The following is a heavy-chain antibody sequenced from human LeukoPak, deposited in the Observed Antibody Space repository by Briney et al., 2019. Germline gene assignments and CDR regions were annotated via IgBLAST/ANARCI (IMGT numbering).Heavy chain of an antibody. CDR1: GFTFSSYS. J-gene: IGHJ4*02. Sequence: GGSLRLSRAASGFTFSSYSMNWVRQDPGKGLEWVSYISSSSSTTYYADFVKGRFTISRDNAENSLYLRMNSLRADDTAVYYCATGGVVPAARDYWGQGTLVTVSS. CDR2: ISSSSSTT. V-gene: IGHV3-48*01. D-gene: IGHD2-2*01. CDR3: ATGGVVPAARDY.